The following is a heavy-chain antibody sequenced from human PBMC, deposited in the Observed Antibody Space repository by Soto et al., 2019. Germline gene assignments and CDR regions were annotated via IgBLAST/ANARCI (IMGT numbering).Heavy chain of an antibody. CDR1: GFTFRTYY. V-gene: IGHV3-21*01. CDR2: ISAGSTNI. D-gene: IGHD6-6*01. J-gene: IGHJ4*02. Sequence: GGSLRLSCAASGFTFRTYYMIWVRQAPGKGLEWVSSISAGSTNIYYAPSVKGRFTISRDNARNSLYLQINSLRAEDTAVYYCARQYPSSSRHFDHWGQGTLVTVSS. CDR3: ARQYPSSSRHFDH.